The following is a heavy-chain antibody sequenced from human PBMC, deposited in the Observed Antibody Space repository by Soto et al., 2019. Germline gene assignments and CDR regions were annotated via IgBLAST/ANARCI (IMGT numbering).Heavy chain of an antibody. Sequence: QVQLVQSGAEVKKPGASVKVSCKASGYIFTHYYVYWVRQAPGQGLEWMGMINPSDGSTSYAQKLQGRVTMNRETYTSTVYMELSRLRSEDTAVYYCARKPDYCTSTTCYALGCWGQGTLVTVSS. V-gene: IGHV1-46*01. J-gene: IGHJ4*02. D-gene: IGHD2-2*01. CDR2: INPSDGST. CDR3: ARKPDYCTSTTCYALGC. CDR1: GYIFTHYY.